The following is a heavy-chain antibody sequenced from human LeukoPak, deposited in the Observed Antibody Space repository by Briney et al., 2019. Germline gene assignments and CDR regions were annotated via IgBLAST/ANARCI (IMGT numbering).Heavy chain of an antibody. CDR3: ARLARFEELSPRYYFDN. Sequence: PSETLSLTCTISGGSMNYYYWSWIRQPPGLGLEWIGYIYYRGTTNYYPSLKNRVTISIDTSKNQFSLKLYSVTAADTAVYFCARLARFEELSPRYYFDNWGLGTLVTVSS. CDR1: GGSMNYYY. D-gene: IGHD3-16*02. J-gene: IGHJ4*02. V-gene: IGHV4-59*08. CDR2: IYYRGTT.